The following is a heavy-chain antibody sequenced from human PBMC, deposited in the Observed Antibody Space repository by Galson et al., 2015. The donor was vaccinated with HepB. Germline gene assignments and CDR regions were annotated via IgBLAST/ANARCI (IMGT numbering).Heavy chain of an antibody. CDR1: GYIFTNYA. D-gene: IGHD3-3*01. CDR3: ARHLGFWSGDYTGYSLDV. CDR2: VSAYNGNT. V-gene: IGHV1-18*01. J-gene: IGHJ3*01. Sequence: SVKVSCKASGYIFTNYAISWVRQAPGQGLEWLGWVSAYNGNTKYPQNLQGRVIMTTDTSTRTAYMEMRSLRSGDTAVYYCARHLGFWSGDYTGYSLDVWGQGTMITVSS.